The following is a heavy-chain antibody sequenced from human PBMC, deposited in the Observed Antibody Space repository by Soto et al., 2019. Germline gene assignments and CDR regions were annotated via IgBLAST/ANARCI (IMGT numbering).Heavy chain of an antibody. CDR3: ARSSSPRDRYYYYGMDV. CDR2: IVPSDSYT. J-gene: IGHJ6*02. CDR1: GYSFTSYW. V-gene: IGHV5-10-1*01. Sequence: GESLKISCKGSGYSFTSYWISWVRQMPGKGLEWMGRIVPSDSYTNYSPSFQGHVTISADKSISTAYLQWSSLKASDTAMYYCARSSSPRDRYYYYGMDVWGQGTTVTVSS. D-gene: IGHD6-6*01.